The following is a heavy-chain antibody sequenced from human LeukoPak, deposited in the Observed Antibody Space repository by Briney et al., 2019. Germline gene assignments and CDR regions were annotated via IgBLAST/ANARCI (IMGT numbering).Heavy chain of an antibody. CDR2: ISSSSSYI. D-gene: IGHD2-2*01. CDR3: AREIFVVVPAARAPGDY. CDR1: GFTFSNAW. Sequence: GGSLRLSCAASGFTFSNAWMSWVRQAPGKGLEWVSSISSSSSYIYYADSVKGRFTISRDNAKNSLYLQMNSLRAEDTAVYYCAREIFVVVPAARAPGDYWGQGTLVTVSS. J-gene: IGHJ4*02. V-gene: IGHV3-21*01.